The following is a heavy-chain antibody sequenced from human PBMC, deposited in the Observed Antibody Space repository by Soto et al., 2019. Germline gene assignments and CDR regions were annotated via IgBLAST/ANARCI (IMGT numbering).Heavy chain of an antibody. CDR2: IIPIFGTA. V-gene: IGHV1-69*01. D-gene: IGHD2-15*01. CDR3: ARDGYCSGGSCFYFDY. CDR1: GGTFSSYA. J-gene: IGHJ4*02. Sequence: QVQLVQSGAEVKKPGSSVKVSCKASGGTFSSYAISWVRQAPGQGLEWMGGIIPIFGTANYAQKFQGRVTITADESTSTAYMEQSSLRSEDTAVYYCARDGYCSGGSCFYFDYWGQGTLVTVSS.